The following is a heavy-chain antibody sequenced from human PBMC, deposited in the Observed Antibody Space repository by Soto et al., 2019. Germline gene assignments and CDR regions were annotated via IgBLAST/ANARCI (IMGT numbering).Heavy chain of an antibody. J-gene: IGHJ5*02. Sequence: SETLSLTCTVSGASISSSNYHWGWIRQPPGKGLEWIGSIHYTGVTYHKPSLKNRATISVDTSKNQFSLKLSSVTAADTAMYYCARGISWFDPWGQGTLVTVSS. V-gene: IGHV4-39*01. CDR2: IHYTGVT. D-gene: IGHD3-10*01. CDR3: ARGISWFDP. CDR1: GASISSSNYH.